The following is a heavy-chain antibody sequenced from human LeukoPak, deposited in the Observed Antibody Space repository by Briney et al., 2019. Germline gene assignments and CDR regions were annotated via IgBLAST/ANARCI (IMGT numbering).Heavy chain of an antibody. CDR3: ARDTNGDGWFDP. J-gene: IGHJ5*02. Sequence: PGGSLRLSCAASGFIFKTYSMNWVRQAPGKGLEWVSSLDYSGSYIYYADSVRGRLTISRDNAKNSLYLQMNSLRAEDTAVYYCARDTNGDGWFDPWGQGTLVTVSS. V-gene: IGHV3-21*01. CDR2: LDYSGSYI. CDR1: GFIFKTYS. D-gene: IGHD4-17*01.